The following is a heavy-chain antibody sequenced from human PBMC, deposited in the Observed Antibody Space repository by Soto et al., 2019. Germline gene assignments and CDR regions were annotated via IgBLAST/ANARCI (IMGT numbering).Heavy chain of an antibody. CDR3: ARGSYYYESSGYYYVGDFDY. D-gene: IGHD3-22*01. CDR2: IYYSGST. CDR1: GGSISSYY. V-gene: IGHV4-59*12. J-gene: IGHJ4*02. Sequence: PSETLSLTCTVSGGSISSYYWSWIRQPPGKGLEWIGYIYYSGSTNYNPSLKSRVTISVDTSKNQFSLKLSSVTAADTAVYYCARGSYYYESSGYYYVGDFDYWGQGTLVTVSS.